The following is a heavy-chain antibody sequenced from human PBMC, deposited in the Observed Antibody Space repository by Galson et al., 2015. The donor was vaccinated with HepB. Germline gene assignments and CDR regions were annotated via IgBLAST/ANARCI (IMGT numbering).Heavy chain of an antibody. Sequence: SLRLSCAASGFTFRDYVMSWVRQTPGKGLEWVSGLTPRGETTYYADSVRGRFTISRDNSKNTLYLQMHSLRAEDAAFYYCAKGPRDTSFLWSGAYWGQGTPVTVSS. CDR1: GFTFRDYV. J-gene: IGHJ4*02. CDR3: AKGPRDTSFLWSGAY. D-gene: IGHD3-10*01. V-gene: IGHV3-23*01. CDR2: LTPRGETT.